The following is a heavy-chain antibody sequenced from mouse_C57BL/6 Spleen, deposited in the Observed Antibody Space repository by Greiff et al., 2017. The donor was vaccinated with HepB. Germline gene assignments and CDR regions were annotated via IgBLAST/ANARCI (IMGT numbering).Heavy chain of an antibody. CDR1: RFTFSSYT. Sequence: DVMLVESGGGLVKPGGSLKLPCAASRFTFSSYTMSWVSPPPEKTLEWVATISGGGGNTYYPDSVKGRFTISRDNAKNTLYLQMSSLRSEDTSLYYCARRGLLWFAYWGQGTLVSVSS. CDR2: ISGGGGNT. V-gene: IGHV5-9*01. J-gene: IGHJ3*01. D-gene: IGHD3-1*01. CDR3: ARRGLLWFAY.